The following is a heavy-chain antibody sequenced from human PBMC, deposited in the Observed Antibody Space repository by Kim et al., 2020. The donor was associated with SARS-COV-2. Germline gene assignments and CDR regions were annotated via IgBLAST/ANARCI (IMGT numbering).Heavy chain of an antibody. J-gene: IGHJ4*02. CDR1: GFTFSSYA. Sequence: GGSLRLSCAASGFTFSSYAMHWVRQAPGKGLEWVAVISYDGSNKHYADSVKGRFTISRDNSKNTLYLQMNSLRAEDTAVYYCARDRDSSGYYDGNFDYWGQGTLVTVSS. CDR2: ISYDGSNK. D-gene: IGHD3-22*01. CDR3: ARDRDSSGYYDGNFDY. V-gene: IGHV3-30*04.